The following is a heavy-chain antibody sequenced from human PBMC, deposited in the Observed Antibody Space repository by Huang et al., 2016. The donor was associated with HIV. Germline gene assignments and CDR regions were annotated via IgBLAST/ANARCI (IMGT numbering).Heavy chain of an antibody. Sequence: EVQLVDSGGGLVKHGGCLRLSCAASGFSLDSFNMFWVRQTPATGLQCAASFSPSSSFIEYAYSVKGRFSISRDNANNSLYLQMNSLRGEDTAVYYCVKDRGQQLSPFDSWGQGTLVTVSS. CDR1: GFSLDSFN. J-gene: IGHJ4*02. D-gene: IGHD6-13*01. V-gene: IGHV3-21*01. CDR2: FSPSSSFI. CDR3: VKDRGQQLSPFDS.